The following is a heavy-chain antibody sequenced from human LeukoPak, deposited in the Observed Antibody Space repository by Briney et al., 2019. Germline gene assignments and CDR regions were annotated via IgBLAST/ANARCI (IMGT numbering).Heavy chain of an antibody. CDR2: MNQDGSEK. V-gene: IGHV3-7*01. D-gene: IGHD3-16*01. J-gene: IGHJ6*02. CDR3: ATYTHWVAGDV. CDR1: GFTFSDSW. Sequence: GGSLRLSCAASGFTFSDSWMSWVRQALGKGLEWVANMNQDGSEKDYVDSVKGRFTISRDNARNPLYLQMGSLRAEDTAVYYCATYTHWVAGDVWGQGTTVTVSS.